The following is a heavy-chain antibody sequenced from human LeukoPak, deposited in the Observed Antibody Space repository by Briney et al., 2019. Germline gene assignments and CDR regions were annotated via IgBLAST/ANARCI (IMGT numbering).Heavy chain of an antibody. Sequence: GESLRLSCAASGFNFSSYEMIWVRQAPGRGLEWISYISTSGSTIYYGDSVEGRFTLSRDNAKNSLYLQMNSLRAEDTAVYYCGRGDYSSSWYLDHWGQGTLVTVSS. CDR2: ISTSGSTI. V-gene: IGHV3-48*03. CDR1: GFNFSSYE. CDR3: GRGDYSSSWYLDH. D-gene: IGHD6-13*01. J-gene: IGHJ4*02.